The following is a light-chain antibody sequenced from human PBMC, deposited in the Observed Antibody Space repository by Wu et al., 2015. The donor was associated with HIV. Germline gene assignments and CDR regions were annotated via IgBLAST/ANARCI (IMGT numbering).Light chain of an antibody. V-gene: IGKV3-11*01. J-gene: IGKJ2*01. Sequence: EIVLTQSPATLSLSPGDRATLSCRASQSIIASLAWYQHKSGQAPRLLIYGATNRATGVSARFSGSGSGTDFTLTISSLEPEDFAVYYCQQYGSSSYTFGQGTKLEIK. CDR1: QSIIAS. CDR3: QQYGSSSYT. CDR2: GAT.